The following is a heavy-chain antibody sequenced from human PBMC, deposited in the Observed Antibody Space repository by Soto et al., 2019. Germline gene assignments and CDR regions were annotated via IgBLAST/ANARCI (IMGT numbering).Heavy chain of an antibody. Sequence: PXGSLGLSCAASGFTFSSYGMHWVRQAPGKGLEWVAVISYDGSNKYYADSVKGRFTISRDNSKNTLYLQMNSLRAEDTAVYYCAKDRGTMIVVVITTGLCDIWGQGTMVTVSS. J-gene: IGHJ3*02. CDR1: GFTFSSYG. D-gene: IGHD3-22*01. V-gene: IGHV3-30*18. CDR3: AKDRGTMIVVVITTGLCDI. CDR2: ISYDGSNK.